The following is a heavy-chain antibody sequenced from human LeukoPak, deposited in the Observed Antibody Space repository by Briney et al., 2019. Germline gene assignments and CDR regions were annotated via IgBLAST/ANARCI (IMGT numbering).Heavy chain of an antibody. CDR1: GGSINSSSYY. J-gene: IGHJ4*02. CDR3: YPFDY. D-gene: IGHD2-2*01. V-gene: IGHV4-39*01. Sequence: PSETLSLTCTVSGGSINSSSYYWGWIRQPPGKGLEWIGSIYYSGSTYYNPSLKSRVTISVDTSKNQFSLKLSSVTAAEFWVTSCYPFDYWGQGTLVTVSS. CDR2: IYYSGST.